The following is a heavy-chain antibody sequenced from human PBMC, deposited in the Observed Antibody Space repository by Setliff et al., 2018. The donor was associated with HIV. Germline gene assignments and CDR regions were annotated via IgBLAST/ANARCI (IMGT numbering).Heavy chain of an antibody. CDR3: ATDPRRLSY. D-gene: IGHD2-21*01. J-gene: IGHJ4*02. CDR2: IDGDRSGT. V-gene: IGHV3-74*01. Sequence: GGSLRLSCAASGFTFSSYWMHWVRQAPGKGLVWVSRIDGDRSGTSYADSVQGRFTISRDNAKNSLYLQMNSLRAEDTAVYYCATDPRRLSYWGQGTLVTVSS. CDR1: GFTFSSYW.